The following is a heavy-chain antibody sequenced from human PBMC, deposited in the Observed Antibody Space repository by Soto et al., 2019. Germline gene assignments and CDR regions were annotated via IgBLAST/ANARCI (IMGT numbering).Heavy chain of an antibody. J-gene: IGHJ6*02. CDR3: AHRLPRPSGYDV. V-gene: IGHV2-5*01. D-gene: IGHD6-13*01. CDR1: GFSLTSGVVG. Sequence: QITLKESGPTLVKPTQTLTLTCTFSGFSLTSGVVGVGWIRQPPDEALEWLALIYWNDEQYYNPSLRKRLTSTSDTSKNQVALTITNMDPVDTATYYCAHRLPRPSGYDVWGQGNTLTVSS. CDR2: IYWNDEQ.